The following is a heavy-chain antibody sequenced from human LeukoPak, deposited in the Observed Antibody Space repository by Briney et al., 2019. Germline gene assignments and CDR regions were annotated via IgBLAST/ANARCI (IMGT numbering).Heavy chain of an antibody. J-gene: IGHJ4*02. D-gene: IGHD3-22*01. CDR1: GFTFSSYA. V-gene: IGHV3-30-3*01. CDR2: ISYDGSNK. CDR3: AREGEYYDSSGSLDY. Sequence: AGGSLRLSCAASGFTFSSYAMHWVRQAPGKGLEWVAVISYDGSNKYYADSVKGRFTISRDNSKNTLYLQMNSLRAEDTAVYYCAREGEYYDSSGSLDYWGQGTLVTVSS.